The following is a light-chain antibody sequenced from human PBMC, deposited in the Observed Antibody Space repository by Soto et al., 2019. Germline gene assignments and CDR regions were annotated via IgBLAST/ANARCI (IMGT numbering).Light chain of an antibody. Sequence: EVVLTQSPATLSVSPGERATLSCRASHSVTRNLARYQQKPGQAPRLVIYDASTRASGIPARFSGSGSGTEFTLTIGSLQSEDFAVYYCQQYNNWPRTFGQGTKVDI. J-gene: IGKJ1*01. CDR1: HSVTRN. CDR3: QQYNNWPRT. CDR2: DAS. V-gene: IGKV3-15*01.